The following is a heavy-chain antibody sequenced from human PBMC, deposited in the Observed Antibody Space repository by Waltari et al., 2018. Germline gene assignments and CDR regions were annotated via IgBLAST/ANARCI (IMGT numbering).Heavy chain of an antibody. CDR1: GFTFSSYG. CDR3: AKHGRDGRDY. CDR2: ISYDGSNK. V-gene: IGHV3-30*18. Sequence: QVQLVESGGGVVQPGRSLRLSCAASGFTFSSYGMHWVRQAPGKGLEWVAVISYDGSNKYYADSVKGRFTISRDNSKNTLYLQMNSLRAEDTAVYYCAKHGRDGRDYWGQGTLVTVSS. J-gene: IGHJ4*02.